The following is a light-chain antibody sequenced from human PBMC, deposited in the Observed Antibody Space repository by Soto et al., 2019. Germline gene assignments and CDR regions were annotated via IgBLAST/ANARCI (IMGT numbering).Light chain of an antibody. V-gene: IGLV2-8*01. CDR3: SSYAGSSTLYV. J-gene: IGLJ1*01. CDR2: EVT. CDR1: ASDVGVYNY. Sequence: QSVLTQPHSASGSLGQSVTISCTGTASDVGVYNYVSWYQQHPGKAPKLMIYEVTKRPSGVPDRFSGSKSGNTASLTVSGLQAEDEADYYCSSYAGSSTLYVFGTGTKVTVL.